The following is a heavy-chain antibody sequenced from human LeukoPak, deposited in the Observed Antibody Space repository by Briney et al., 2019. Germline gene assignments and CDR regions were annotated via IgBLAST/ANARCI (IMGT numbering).Heavy chain of an antibody. CDR1: GGSISSYY. J-gene: IGHJ5*02. D-gene: IGHD6-6*01. CDR3: ARAGAKLQKYSSSSSWFDP. V-gene: IGHV4-59*01. Sequence: SETLSLTCTVSGGSISSYYWSWIRQPPGKGLEWIGYIYYSGSTNYNPSLKSRVTISVDTSKNQFSLKLSSVTAADTAVYYCARAGAKLQKYSSSSSWFDPWGQGTLVTVSS. CDR2: IYYSGST.